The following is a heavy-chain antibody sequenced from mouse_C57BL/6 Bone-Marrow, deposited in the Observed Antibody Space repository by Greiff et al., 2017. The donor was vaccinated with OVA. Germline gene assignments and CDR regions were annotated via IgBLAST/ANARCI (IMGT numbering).Heavy chain of an antibody. Sequence: VQLQQSGTVLARPGASVKMSCKTSGYTFTSYWMHWVKQRPGQGLEWIGAIYPGNSDTSSNQKFKGKAKLTAVTSASTAYMELSSLTNEDSAVYYCTRSMGYYGSRDYWGQGTTLTVSS. CDR3: TRSMGYYGSRDY. D-gene: IGHD1-1*01. J-gene: IGHJ2*01. CDR2: IYPGNSDT. CDR1: GYTFTSYW. V-gene: IGHV1-5*01.